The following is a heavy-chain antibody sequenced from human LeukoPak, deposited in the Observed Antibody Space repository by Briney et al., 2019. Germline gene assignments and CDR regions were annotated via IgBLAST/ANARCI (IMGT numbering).Heavy chain of an antibody. J-gene: IGHJ4*02. CDR3: ARDPGLYSSSWYPWTYYFDY. D-gene: IGHD6-13*01. Sequence: GGSLRLSCAASGFTFSSYGMHWVRQAPGKELEWVAGIWYDGSNNYYADSVKGRFTISRDNSKNTLYLQMNSLKAEDTAVYYCARDPGLYSSSWYPWTYYFDYWGQGTLVTVSS. V-gene: IGHV3-33*01. CDR2: IWYDGSNN. CDR1: GFTFSSYG.